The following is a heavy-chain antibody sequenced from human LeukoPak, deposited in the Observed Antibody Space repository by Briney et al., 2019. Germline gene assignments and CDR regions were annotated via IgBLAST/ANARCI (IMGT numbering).Heavy chain of an antibody. CDR2: IYYSGST. D-gene: IGHD3-22*01. CDR3: ASRSYYYDSSGYREAFDI. Sequence: PSETLSLTCTVSGGSISSSNYYWGWIRQPPGKGLEWIGSIYYSGSTYYSPSLQSRVTISVDTSKNQFSLKLSSVTAADTAVYYCASRSYYYDSSGYREAFDIWGQGTMVTVSS. CDR1: GGSISSSNYY. J-gene: IGHJ3*02. V-gene: IGHV4-39*07.